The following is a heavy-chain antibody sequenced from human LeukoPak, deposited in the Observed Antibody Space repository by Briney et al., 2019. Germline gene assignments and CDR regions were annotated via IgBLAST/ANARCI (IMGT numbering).Heavy chain of an antibody. Sequence: SETLSLTCAVYGGSFSGYYWSWIRQPPGKGLEWIGEINHSGSTNYNPPLKSRVTISVDTSKNQFSLKLSSVTAADTAVYYCARGRTSYYYDSSGYYYERWGQGTLVTVSS. J-gene: IGHJ4*02. D-gene: IGHD3-22*01. V-gene: IGHV4-34*01. CDR3: ARGRTSYYYDSSGYYYER. CDR1: GGSFSGYY. CDR2: INHSGST.